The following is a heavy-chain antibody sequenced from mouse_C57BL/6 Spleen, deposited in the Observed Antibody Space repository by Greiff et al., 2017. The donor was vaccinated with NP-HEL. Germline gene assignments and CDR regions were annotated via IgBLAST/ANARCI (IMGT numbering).Heavy chain of an antibody. J-gene: IGHJ2*01. V-gene: IGHV1-82*01. CDR2: IYPGDGDT. CDR1: GYAFSSSW. Sequence: QVQLQQSGPELVKPGASVKISCKASGYAFSSSWMNWVKQRPGKGLEWIGRIYPGDGDTNYNGKFKGKATLTADKSSSTAYMQLSSLTSEDSAVYFCARQLRPYYFDCWGQGTTLTVSS. D-gene: IGHD3-2*02. CDR3: ARQLRPYYFDC.